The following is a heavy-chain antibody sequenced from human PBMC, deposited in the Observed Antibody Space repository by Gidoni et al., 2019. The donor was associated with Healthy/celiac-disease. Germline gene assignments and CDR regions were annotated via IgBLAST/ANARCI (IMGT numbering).Heavy chain of an antibody. CDR2: IYYSGST. D-gene: IGHD3-3*01. V-gene: IGHV4-31*03. CDR1: GCSLSRAGYV. Sequence: VQLQESGPGLVKPSQTLSLTCPVSGCSLSRAGYVWTWIRQHPGKGLAWIGYIYYSGSTSYNPSLESRLTISLDTSKKQFSLNLNSVTAADTAVYYCARGGEYDFWTGPNFGLDVWGQGTTVTVSS. J-gene: IGHJ6*02. CDR3: ARGGEYDFWTGPNFGLDV.